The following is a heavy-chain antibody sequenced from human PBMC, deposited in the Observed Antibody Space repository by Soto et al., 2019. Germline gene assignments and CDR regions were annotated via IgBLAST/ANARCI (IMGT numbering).Heavy chain of an antibody. CDR3: ARVRSYYDSSGYYYLLKNGMDV. D-gene: IGHD3-22*01. CDR1: GGTFSSYA. CDR2: IIPIFGTT. Sequence: QVQLVQSGAEVKKPGSSVKVSCKASGGTFSSYAISWVRQAPGQGLEWMGGIIPIFGTTNYAQKFQGRVTITADESTSTAYMELSSLRSEDTAVYYCARVRSYYDSSGYYYLLKNGMDVWGQGTTVTVSS. J-gene: IGHJ6*02. V-gene: IGHV1-69*01.